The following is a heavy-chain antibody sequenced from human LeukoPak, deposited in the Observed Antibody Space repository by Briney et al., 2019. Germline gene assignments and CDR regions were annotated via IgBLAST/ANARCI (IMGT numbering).Heavy chain of an antibody. Sequence: GGSLRLSCAASGFTFSTYSMNWVRQAPGKGLEWVSYISSSSSTIYYADSVKGRFTISRDNAKNTLYLQMNSLRAEDTAIYYCAKDRWSGFSQIDYWGQGTLVTVSS. D-gene: IGHD3-3*01. CDR2: ISSSSSTI. CDR1: GFTFSTYS. V-gene: IGHV3-48*01. CDR3: AKDRWSGFSQIDY. J-gene: IGHJ4*02.